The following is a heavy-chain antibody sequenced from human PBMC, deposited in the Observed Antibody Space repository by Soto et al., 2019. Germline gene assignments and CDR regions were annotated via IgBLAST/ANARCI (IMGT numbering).Heavy chain of an antibody. Sequence: GESLKISFKVYGYTFTNNLIGWVRQMPVKGLAWVAIIYPADSDTKYGPSFQGKVTISTDRSIDTAELQWSSLKAPDTAMYYCATRAHHYGRSRFDQVFDVWGQRTMVTVSS. CDR3: ATRAHHYGRSRFDQVFDV. J-gene: IGHJ3*01. CDR2: IYPADSDT. V-gene: IGHV5-51*01. CDR1: GYTFTNNL. D-gene: IGHD3-9*01.